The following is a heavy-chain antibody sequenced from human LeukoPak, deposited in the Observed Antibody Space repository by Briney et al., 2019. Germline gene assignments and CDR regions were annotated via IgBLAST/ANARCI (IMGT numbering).Heavy chain of an antibody. CDR3: ARAGVSGSYPFDY. CDR2: IYTSGST. D-gene: IGHD1-26*01. V-gene: IGHV4-4*07. J-gene: IGHJ4*02. CDR1: GGSISSYY. Sequence: SETLSLTCTVSGGSISSYYWSWIRQPAGKGLEWIGRIYTSGSTNYNPSLKSRVTMSVDTSKNQFSVTAADTAVYYCARAGVSGSYPFDYWGQGTPVTVSS.